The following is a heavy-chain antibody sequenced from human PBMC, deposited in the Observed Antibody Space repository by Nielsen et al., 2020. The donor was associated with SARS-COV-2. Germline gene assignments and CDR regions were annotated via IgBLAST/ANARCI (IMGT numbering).Heavy chain of an antibody. CDR2: IYYRGAT. CDR3: ARGRYYYGSGSYYNGYYYYYGMDV. J-gene: IGHJ6*02. Sequence: WIRQPPGKGLEWIGYIYYRGATEYNPSLKSRVTISVDTSKNQFSLKLSSVTAADTAVYYCARGRYYYGSGSYYNGYYYYYGMDVWGQGTTVTVSS. V-gene: IGHV4-59*12. D-gene: IGHD3-10*01.